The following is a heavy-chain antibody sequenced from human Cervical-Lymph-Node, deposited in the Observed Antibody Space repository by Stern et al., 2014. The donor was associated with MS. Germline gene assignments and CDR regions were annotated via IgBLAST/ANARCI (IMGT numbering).Heavy chain of an antibody. Sequence: QVQLLESGAEVTTPLASVQVSCKSSGYTFTSYGLRWVRQAPGPGLEWMGWISAYNGNTNYAQKLQSRVNMTTDTSTSTAYMELRSLRSDDTAVYYCARGLLGSENAFDIWGQGTMVTVSS. CDR2: ISAYNGNT. V-gene: IGHV1-18*01. J-gene: IGHJ3*02. CDR1: GYTFTSYG. D-gene: IGHD2-15*01. CDR3: ARGLLGSENAFDI.